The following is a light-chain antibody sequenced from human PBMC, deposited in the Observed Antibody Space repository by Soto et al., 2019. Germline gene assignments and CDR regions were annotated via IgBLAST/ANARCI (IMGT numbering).Light chain of an antibody. Sequence: IQMTQSPSTLSASVGDTVTLTCRASQMIARWLAWYQQKPGTAPRLIIYDATSLQSGVPSRFSASASGTYFTLTISGLHPDDFATYYCLQFNTFPHTVGHGPKLEI. J-gene: IGKJ2*01. CDR2: DAT. V-gene: IGKV1-5*01. CDR3: LQFNTFPHT. CDR1: QMIARW.